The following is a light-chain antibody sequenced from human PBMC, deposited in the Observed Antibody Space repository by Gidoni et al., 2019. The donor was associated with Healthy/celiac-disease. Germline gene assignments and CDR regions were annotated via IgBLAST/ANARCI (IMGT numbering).Light chain of an antibody. CDR3: QQRSNWPRAIT. V-gene: IGKV3-11*01. CDR1: QSVSSY. J-gene: IGKJ5*01. CDR2: DAS. Sequence: EIVLTQSPATLSLSSGERATLSCRASQSVSSYLAWYQQKPGQAPRLLIYDASNRATGIPARFSGSGSGTDFTLTISSLEPEDFAVYYCQQRSNWPRAITFGQGTRLEIK.